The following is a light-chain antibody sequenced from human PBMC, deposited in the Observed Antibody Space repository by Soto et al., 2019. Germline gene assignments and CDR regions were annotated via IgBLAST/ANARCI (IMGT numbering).Light chain of an antibody. CDR3: QKRSDWPLT. CDR2: DDS. CDR1: QSVSSN. Sequence: EIVMTQSPATLSVSPGEVATLSCRASQSVSSNLSWYQQKPGQAHRIPIYDDSYRVTGLPDRFSGSGSGTDFTLTISRLEPEDFAVYYCQKRSDWPLTCGGGTKVDIK. V-gene: IGKV3-11*01. J-gene: IGKJ4*01.